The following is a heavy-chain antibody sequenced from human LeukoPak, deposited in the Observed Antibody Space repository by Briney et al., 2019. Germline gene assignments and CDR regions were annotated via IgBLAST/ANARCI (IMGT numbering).Heavy chain of an antibody. Sequence: ASVTVSCKASGYTFTGHYMHWVRQAPGQGLEWMGWINPTSGDTYSAHKFQGRVTMTTDTSISTAYMELSRLRSDDTAVYYCARLITDDAFDIWGQGTMVTVS. V-gene: IGHV1-2*02. CDR2: INPTSGDT. D-gene: IGHD1-14*01. CDR3: ARLITDDAFDI. CDR1: GYTFTGHY. J-gene: IGHJ3*02.